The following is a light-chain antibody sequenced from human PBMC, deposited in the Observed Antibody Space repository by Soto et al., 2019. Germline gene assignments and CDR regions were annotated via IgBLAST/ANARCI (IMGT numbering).Light chain of an antibody. V-gene: IGKV1-5*01. Sequence: DIQMSQSPSTLSASVGDRVTITCRASQTIGTWLAWYQHKPGKAPKLLIYRASTLESEVPSRFSGRGSGTEFTLTISSLQPDDFATYYCQQYNSYPYTFGQGTKVDIK. CDR1: QTIGTW. J-gene: IGKJ2*01. CDR2: RAS. CDR3: QQYNSYPYT.